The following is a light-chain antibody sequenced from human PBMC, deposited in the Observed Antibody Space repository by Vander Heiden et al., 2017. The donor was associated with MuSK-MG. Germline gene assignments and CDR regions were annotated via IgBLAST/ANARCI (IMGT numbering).Light chain of an antibody. J-gene: IGKJ1*01. CDR3: QQYYTTPPT. CDR2: WAS. V-gene: IGKV4-1*01. CDR1: QSVLYSSNNKNY. Sequence: DIVMIQSPDSLAVSLGERATINCKSSQSVLYSSNNKNYLAWYQQKPGQPPKLLIHWASTRLSGVPDRFSGSGSGTDFTLTISSLQAEDVAVYYCQQYYTTPPTFGQGTQVEIK.